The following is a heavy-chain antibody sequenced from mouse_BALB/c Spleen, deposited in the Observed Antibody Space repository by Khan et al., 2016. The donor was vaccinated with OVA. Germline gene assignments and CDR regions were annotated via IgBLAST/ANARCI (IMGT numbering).Heavy chain of an antibody. CDR2: ISSGGSYT. D-gene: IGHD2-3*01. Sequence: EVQLVESGGDLVKPGGSLKLSCAASGFTFSSYGMSWVRQTPDKRLEWVAAISSGGSYTYYPDSLKGRFTISRDNAKNTRYLQMSSLKSEDTAMYYCERQPGYYEGSAMDYWGQGTSVTVSS. J-gene: IGHJ4*01. CDR1: GFTFSSYG. CDR3: ERQPGYYEGSAMDY. V-gene: IGHV5-6*01.